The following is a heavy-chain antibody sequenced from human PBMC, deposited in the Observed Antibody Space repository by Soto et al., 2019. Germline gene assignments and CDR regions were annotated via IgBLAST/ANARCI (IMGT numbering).Heavy chain of an antibody. CDR1: GFPFRTYS. Sequence: GGSLRLSCAASGFPFRTYSMGWVRQIPGKGLEWVGNISPDGSNTWYGDSVKGRFTISRDNAGNSLFLQMNSLRAEDTAVYYCAAWPRSSWFDYWGQGMLVTVSS. V-gene: IGHV3-7*05. CDR2: ISPDGSNT. CDR3: AAWPRSSWFDY. D-gene: IGHD6-13*01. J-gene: IGHJ4*02.